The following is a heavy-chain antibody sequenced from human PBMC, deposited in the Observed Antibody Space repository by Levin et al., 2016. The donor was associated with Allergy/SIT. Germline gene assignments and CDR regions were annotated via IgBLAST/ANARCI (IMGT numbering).Heavy chain of an antibody. CDR1: GFTLSSYS. Sequence: GESLKISCAASGFTLSSYSMNWVRQAPGKGLEWVSSISSSSSYIYYADSVKGRFTISRDNAKNSLYLQMNSLRAEDTAVYYCAREPNNDYSGAFDIWGQGTMVTVSS. D-gene: IGHD4/OR15-4a*01. J-gene: IGHJ3*02. CDR3: AREPNNDYSGAFDI. V-gene: IGHV3-21*01. CDR2: ISSSSSYI.